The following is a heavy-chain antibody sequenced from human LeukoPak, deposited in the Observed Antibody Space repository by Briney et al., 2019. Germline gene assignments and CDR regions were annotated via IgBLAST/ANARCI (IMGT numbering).Heavy chain of an antibody. CDR3: AKDWVWGHCSSTSCYGPFDY. Sequence: PGGSLRLSCAASGFTFSSYGMHWVRQAPGKGLEWVAFIRYDGSNKYYADSVKGRFTISRDNSKNTLYLQMNSLRAEDTAVYYCAKDWVWGHCSSTSCYGPFDYWGQGTLVTVSS. CDR2: IRYDGSNK. J-gene: IGHJ4*02. V-gene: IGHV3-30*02. CDR1: GFTFSSYG. D-gene: IGHD2-2*01.